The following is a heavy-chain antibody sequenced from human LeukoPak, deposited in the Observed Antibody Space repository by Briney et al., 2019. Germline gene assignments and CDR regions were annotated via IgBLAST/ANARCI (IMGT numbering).Heavy chain of an antibody. CDR3: ARGRTWYDFGY. D-gene: IGHD6-13*01. CDR2: IYYSGSA. Sequence: SETLSLTCTVSGGSISSGNYYWSWIRQHPGKGLEWIGYIYYSGSAYYTPSLKSRVTISVDTSQNQFSLKLISVTAADTAVYYCARGRTWYDFGYWGQGTLVTVSS. CDR1: GGSISSGNYY. J-gene: IGHJ4*02. V-gene: IGHV4-31*03.